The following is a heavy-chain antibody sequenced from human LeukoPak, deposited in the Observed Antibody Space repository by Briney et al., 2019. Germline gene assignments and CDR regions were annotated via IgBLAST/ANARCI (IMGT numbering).Heavy chain of an antibody. D-gene: IGHD2-21*02. J-gene: IGHJ4*02. CDR1: GFTLSSNW. CDR2: TKQDGSEK. Sequence: GGSLRLSCVVSGFTLSSNWMSWVRQAPGKGPEWVAKTKQDGSEKYYVDSVKGRFTISRDNAKNSVYLQMNSLRAEDTAVYYCARLTPVFCGGDCFTLDYWGQGTLVTVSS. V-gene: IGHV3-7*03. CDR3: ARLTPVFCGGDCFTLDY.